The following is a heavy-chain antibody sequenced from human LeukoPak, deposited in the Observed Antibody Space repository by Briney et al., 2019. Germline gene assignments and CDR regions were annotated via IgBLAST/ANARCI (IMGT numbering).Heavy chain of an antibody. CDR1: GGSLSGYY. V-gene: IGHV4-34*01. J-gene: IGHJ4*02. CDR3: ARGSRTARAARSDY. D-gene: IGHD6-6*01. Sequence: SETLSLTCAVYGGSLSGYYWSWIRQPPGKGLEWIGEINHSGSTNYNPSLKSRVTISVDTSKNQFSLKLSSVTAADTAVYYCARGSRTARAARSDYWGQGTLVTVSS. CDR2: INHSGST.